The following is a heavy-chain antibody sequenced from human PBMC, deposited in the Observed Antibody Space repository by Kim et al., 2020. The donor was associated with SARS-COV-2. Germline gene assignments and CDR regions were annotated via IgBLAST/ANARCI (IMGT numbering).Heavy chain of an antibody. V-gene: IGHV3-9*01. CDR3: AKDMKSYSSWYGYFDY. J-gene: IGHJ4*02. D-gene: IGHD6-13*01. Sequence: GGSLRLSCAASGFTFDDYVMHWVRQAPGKGLEWVSGITWNSGNIGHADSVEGRFTISRDNAKNSLYLQMNSLRAEDTAVYYCAKDMKSYSSWYGYFDYWGQGTLVTVSS. CDR1: GFTFDDYV. CDR2: ITWNSGNI.